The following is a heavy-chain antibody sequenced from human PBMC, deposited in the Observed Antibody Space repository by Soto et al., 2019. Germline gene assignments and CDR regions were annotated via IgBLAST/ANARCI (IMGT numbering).Heavy chain of an antibody. CDR1: GGTFSSYA. V-gene: IGHV1-69*01. Sequence: QVQLVQSGAEVKKPGSSVKVSCKASGGTFSSYAISWVRQAPGQGLEWMGGIIPIFGTANYAQKFQGRVTITADESTSTAYMELSSLRAEDTAVYYCARSSGRGGYTHYYYYYGMDVWGQGTTVTVSS. CDR2: IIPIFGTA. D-gene: IGHD1-26*01. CDR3: ARSSGRGGYTHYYYYYGMDV. J-gene: IGHJ6*02.